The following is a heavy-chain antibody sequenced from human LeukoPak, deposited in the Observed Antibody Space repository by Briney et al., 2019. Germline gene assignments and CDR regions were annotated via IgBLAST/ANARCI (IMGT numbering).Heavy chain of an antibody. CDR2: IWYDGSNK. CDR3: ARARYYDSSGYYLAH. J-gene: IGHJ4*02. V-gene: IGHV3-33*01. Sequence: PGRSLRLSCAASGFTFSSYGMHWVRQAPGKGLEWVAVIWYDGSNKYYADSVKGRFTISRDNSKNTLYLRMNSLRAEDTAVYYCARARYYDSSGYYLAHWGQGTLVTVSS. CDR1: GFTFSSYG. D-gene: IGHD3-22*01.